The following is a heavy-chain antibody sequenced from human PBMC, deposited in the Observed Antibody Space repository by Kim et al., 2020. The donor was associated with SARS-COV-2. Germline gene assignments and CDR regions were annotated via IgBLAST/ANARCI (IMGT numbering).Heavy chain of an antibody. CDR1: GFTFSNAW. D-gene: IGHD3-9*01. Sequence: GGSLRLSCAASGFTFSNAWMSWVRQAPGKGLEWVGRIKSKTDGGTTDYAAPVKGRFTISRDDSKNTLYLQMNSLKTEDTAVYYCTTGSHQDYDILTGYYTNYYFDYWGQGTLVTVSS. CDR2: IKSKTDGGTT. CDR3: TTGSHQDYDILTGYYTNYYFDY. J-gene: IGHJ4*02. V-gene: IGHV3-15*01.